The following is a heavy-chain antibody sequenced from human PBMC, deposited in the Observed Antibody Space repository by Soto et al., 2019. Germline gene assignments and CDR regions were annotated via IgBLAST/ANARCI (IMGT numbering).Heavy chain of an antibody. CDR3: ARGQQWLVREDAFAI. J-gene: IGHJ3*02. Sequence: QVQLVESGGGVVQPGRSLRLSCAASGFTFSSYAMHWVRQAPGKGLEWVAVISYDGSNKYYADSVKGRFTISRDNSKNTLYLQMNSLRAEDTAVYYCARGQQWLVREDAFAIWGQGTMVTVSS. CDR2: ISYDGSNK. V-gene: IGHV3-30-3*01. D-gene: IGHD6-19*01. CDR1: GFTFSSYA.